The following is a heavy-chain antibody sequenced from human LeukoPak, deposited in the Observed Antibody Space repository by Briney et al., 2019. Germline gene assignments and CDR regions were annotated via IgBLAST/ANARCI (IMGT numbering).Heavy chain of an antibody. CDR3: ARDSTYYYDSSGL. Sequence: ASVKVSCKASGYTFTAYCIHWVRQAPGQGLEWMGWINPNSGGTNYAQRFQGRVTMTRDTSITTAYMELSRLRSDDTAVYYCARDSTYYYDSSGLWGQGTLVTVSS. CDR1: GYTFTAYC. D-gene: IGHD3-22*01. V-gene: IGHV1-2*02. CDR2: INPNSGGT. J-gene: IGHJ4*02.